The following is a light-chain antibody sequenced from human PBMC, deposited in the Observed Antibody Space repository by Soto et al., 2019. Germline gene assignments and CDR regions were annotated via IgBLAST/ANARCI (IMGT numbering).Light chain of an antibody. CDR1: SIGGFNY. J-gene: IGLJ1*01. CDR3: CSYAGTYTYV. CDR2: DVN. Sequence: QSALTQPRSVSGSPGQSVTISCTGSSIGGFNYVSWYQQHPGKAPRVMIYDVNKRPSGVPDRFSGSKSGKTASLTISGLQADDEADYFCCSYAGTYTYVFGTGTKVTVL. V-gene: IGLV2-11*01.